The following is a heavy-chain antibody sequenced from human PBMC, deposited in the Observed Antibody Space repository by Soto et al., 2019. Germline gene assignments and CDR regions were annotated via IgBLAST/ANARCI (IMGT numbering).Heavy chain of an antibody. Sequence: QVQLQESGPGLVKPSGTLSLTCAVSGDSISSSNWWNWVRQPPGKGLEWIGEIYHGGSSNYNPSLKSRVTISVDKSKNQFSLQLTSGTAADTAVYYCARAEYSSGHSDYWGQGTLVTVSS. V-gene: IGHV4-4*02. D-gene: IGHD6-19*01. CDR3: ARAEYSSGHSDY. CDR1: GDSISSSNW. J-gene: IGHJ4*02. CDR2: IYHGGSS.